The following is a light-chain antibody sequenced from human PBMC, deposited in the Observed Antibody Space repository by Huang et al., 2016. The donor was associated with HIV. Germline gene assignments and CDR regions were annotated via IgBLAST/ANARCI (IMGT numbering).Light chain of an antibody. CDR3: QQYNDWPPWT. CDR1: QSVSSN. V-gene: IGKV3-15*01. CDR2: GAS. J-gene: IGKJ1*01. Sequence: EIVMTQSPATLYVSPGERATLSCRASQSVSSNLAWYQQKFGQAPRLLIYGASTRATGIPGRFSGSGSVTEFTLTISSLQSEDFALYYCQQYNDWPPWTFGQGTKVEIK.